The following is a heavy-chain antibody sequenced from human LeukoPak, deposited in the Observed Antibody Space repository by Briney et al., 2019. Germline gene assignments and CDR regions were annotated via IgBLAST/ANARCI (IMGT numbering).Heavy chain of an antibody. CDR1: GFTFSSYS. V-gene: IGHV3-48*01. CDR2: ISGSSSII. CDR3: AKDDYGLYYFDY. J-gene: IGHJ4*02. Sequence: GGSLRLSCAASGFTFSSYSMNWVRQAPGKGLEWVSYISGSSSIIYYAYSVKGRFTISRDNSKNTLYLQMNSLRAEDTAVYYCAKDDYGLYYFDYWGQGTLVTVSS. D-gene: IGHD4-17*01.